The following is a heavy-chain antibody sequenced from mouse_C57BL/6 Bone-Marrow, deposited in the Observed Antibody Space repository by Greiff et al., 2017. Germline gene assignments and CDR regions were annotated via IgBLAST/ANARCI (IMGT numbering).Heavy chain of an antibody. CDR3: ARGGDYDGFAY. CDR2: IYPGGGYT. Sequence: VQLQQSGAELVRPGTSVKMSCKASGYTFTNYWIGWAKQRPGHGLEWIGDIYPGGGYTNYNEKFKSKATLTVDKSSSTAYMQLSSLTSEDSAVYYCARGGDYDGFAYWGQGALVTVSA. J-gene: IGHJ3*01. D-gene: IGHD2-4*01. CDR1: GYTFTNYW. V-gene: IGHV1-63*01.